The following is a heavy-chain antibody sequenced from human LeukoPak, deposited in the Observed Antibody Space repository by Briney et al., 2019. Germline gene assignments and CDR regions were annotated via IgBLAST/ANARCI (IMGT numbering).Heavy chain of an antibody. CDR2: ISYDGSNK. CDR3: ARDPSTLIVGALFDY. Sequence: PGGSLRLSCAASGFTFSSYAMHWVRQAPGKGLEWVAVISYDGSNKYYADSVEGRFTISRDNSKNTLYLQMNSLRAEDTAVYYCARDPSTLIVGALFDYWGRGTLVTVSS. V-gene: IGHV3-30-3*01. CDR1: GFTFSSYA. D-gene: IGHD1-26*01. J-gene: IGHJ4*02.